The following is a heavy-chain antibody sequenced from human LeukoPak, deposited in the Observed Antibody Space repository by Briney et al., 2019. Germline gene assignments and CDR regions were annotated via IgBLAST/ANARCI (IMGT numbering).Heavy chain of an antibody. CDR3: ARGPDFGDRLDYFDY. CDR2: IKQDGSQ. CDR1: GSTFSRHW. V-gene: IGHV3-7*01. J-gene: IGHJ4*02. D-gene: IGHD4-17*01. Sequence: GGSLRLSCAASGSTFSRHWMGWVRQAPGKGLEWVASIKQDGSQYYVDSVKGRFFISRDNAKNSVSLQMNSLRGGDTAVYYCARGPDFGDRLDYFDYWGQGTLVTVS.